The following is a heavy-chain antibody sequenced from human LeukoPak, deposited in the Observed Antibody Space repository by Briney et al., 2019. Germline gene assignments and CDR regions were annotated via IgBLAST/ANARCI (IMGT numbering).Heavy chain of an antibody. D-gene: IGHD5-18*01. CDR2: IIPIFGTA. V-gene: IGHV1-69*13. CDR1: GGTFSSYA. J-gene: IGHJ4*02. CDR3: ARPRGGYSYSYDY. Sequence: GASVKVSCKASGGTFSSYAISWVRQAPGQGLEWMGGIIPIFGTANYAQKFQGRVTITADESTSTAYMELSSLRSEDTAVYYCARPRGGYSYSYDYWGQGTLVTVSS.